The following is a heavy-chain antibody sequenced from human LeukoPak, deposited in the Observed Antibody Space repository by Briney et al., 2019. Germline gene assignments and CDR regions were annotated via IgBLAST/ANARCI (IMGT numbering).Heavy chain of an antibody. CDR1: GGSISSYY. D-gene: IGHD3-3*01. CDR2: VYTSGST. V-gene: IGHV4-4*07. CDR3: AKNPYYDPHIYGMDV. J-gene: IGHJ6*02. Sequence: SSETLSLTCTVSGGSISSYYWSWIRPPAGKGLEWIGRVYTSGSTNYNPSLRSRVTMSVDMSKNQVSLKLSSVTAADTAVYYCAKNPYYDPHIYGMDVWGQGTTVTVSS.